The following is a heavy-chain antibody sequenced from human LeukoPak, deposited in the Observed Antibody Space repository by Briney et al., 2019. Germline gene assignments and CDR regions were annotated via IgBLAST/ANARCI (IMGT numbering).Heavy chain of an antibody. D-gene: IGHD1-26*01. J-gene: IGHJ5*02. Sequence: GGSLRLSCAASGFTFNSYAMSWVRQAPGKGLEWVSAISGSGGSTYYADSVKGRFTISRDNSKNTLYLQMNSLRAEDTAVYYCAKPHRPIVGATTGWFDPWGQGTLVTVSS. CDR2: ISGSGGST. CDR3: AKPHRPIVGATTGWFDP. CDR1: GFTFNSYA. V-gene: IGHV3-23*01.